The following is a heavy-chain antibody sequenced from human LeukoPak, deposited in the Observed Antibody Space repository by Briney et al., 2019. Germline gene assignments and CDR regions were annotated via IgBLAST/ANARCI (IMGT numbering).Heavy chain of an antibody. CDR2: ISSSSSTI. Sequence: HPGGSLRLSCAASGFTFSSYSMNWVRQAPGKGLEWVSYISSSSSTIYYADSVKGRFTISRDNAKNSLYLQMNSLRAEDTAVYYCARGGRSGAFDIWGQGTMVTVSS. D-gene: IGHD1-26*01. CDR1: GFTFSSYS. J-gene: IGHJ3*02. V-gene: IGHV3-48*04. CDR3: ARGGRSGAFDI.